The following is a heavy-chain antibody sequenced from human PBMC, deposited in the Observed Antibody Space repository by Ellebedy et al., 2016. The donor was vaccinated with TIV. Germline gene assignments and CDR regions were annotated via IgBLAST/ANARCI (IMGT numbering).Heavy chain of an antibody. CDR2: ISGSGGST. Sequence: GESLKISCAASGFTFSSYAMSWVRQAPGKGLEWVSAISGSGGSTYYADSVKGRFTISRDNSKNTLYLQMNSLRAEDTAVYYCARDSYGDYVRWFDPWGQGTLVTVSS. CDR3: ARDSYGDYVRWFDP. D-gene: IGHD4-17*01. CDR1: GFTFSSYA. J-gene: IGHJ5*02. V-gene: IGHV3-23*01.